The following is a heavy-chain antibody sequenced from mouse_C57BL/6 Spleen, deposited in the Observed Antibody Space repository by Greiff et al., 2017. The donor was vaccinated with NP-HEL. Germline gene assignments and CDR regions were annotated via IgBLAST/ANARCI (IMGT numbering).Heavy chain of an antibody. J-gene: IGHJ4*01. CDR2: INPNNGGT. D-gene: IGHD1-1*01. Sequence: VQLQQSGPELVKPGASVKISCKASGYTFTDYYMNWVKQSHGKSLEWIGDINPNNGGTSYNQKFKGKATLTVDKSSSTAYMELRSLTSEDSAVYYCARWTLRYEAMDYWGQGTSVTVSS. CDR3: ARWTLRYEAMDY. CDR1: GYTFTDYY. V-gene: IGHV1-26*01.